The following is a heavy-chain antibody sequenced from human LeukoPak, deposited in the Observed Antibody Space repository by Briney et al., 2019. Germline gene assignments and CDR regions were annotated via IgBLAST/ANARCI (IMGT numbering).Heavy chain of an antibody. V-gene: IGHV3-74*01. CDR3: VSFYETY. CDR2: INSDGSTT. CDR1: GLTFSGYW. J-gene: IGHJ4*02. D-gene: IGHD2/OR15-2a*01. Sequence: GGSLRLSCAASGLTFSGYWMHWVRQAPGKGLVWVSRINSDGSTTTYADSVKGRFTISKDNAKNTVYLQMNSLRAEDTAVYYCVSFYETYWGRGTLVTVSS.